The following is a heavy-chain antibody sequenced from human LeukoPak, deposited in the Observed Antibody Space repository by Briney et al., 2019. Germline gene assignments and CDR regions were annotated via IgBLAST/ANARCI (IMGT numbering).Heavy chain of an antibody. J-gene: IGHJ6*02. CDR3: ARDRYYGPSYYSYYGMDV. CDR1: GGSISSYY. CDR2: IYYSGST. D-gene: IGHD3-10*01. V-gene: IGHV4-59*01. Sequence: SETLSLTCTVSGGSISSYYWSWIRQPPGKGLEWIGYIYYSGSTNYNPSLKSRVTISVDTSKNQFSLKLSSVTAADTAVYYCARDRYYGPSYYSYYGMDVWGQGTTVTVSS.